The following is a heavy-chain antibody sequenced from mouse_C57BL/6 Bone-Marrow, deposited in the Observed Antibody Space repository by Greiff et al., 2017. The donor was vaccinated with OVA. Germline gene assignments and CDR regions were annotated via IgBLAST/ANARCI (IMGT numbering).Heavy chain of an antibody. CDR2: IEPSDSYT. J-gene: IGHJ3*01. CDR1: GYTSTSYW. Sequence: QLQQPGAELVMPGASVKLSCKASGYTSTSYWMHWVKQSPGQGLEWIGEIEPSDSYTNSNQKFRGKTTLTVDKSPSTAYMQISSLTSEDSAVYYCARYGVVAAAYWGQGPLVTVS. D-gene: IGHD1-1*01. CDR3: ARYGVVAAAY. V-gene: IGHV1-69*01.